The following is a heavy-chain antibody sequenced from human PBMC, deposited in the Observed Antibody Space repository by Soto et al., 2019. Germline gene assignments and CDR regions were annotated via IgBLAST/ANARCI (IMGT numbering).Heavy chain of an antibody. CDR2: ISAYNGNT. D-gene: IGHD3-22*01. V-gene: IGHV1-18*01. Sequence: QVQLVQSGAEVKEPGASVKVSCKASGYTFSSYGIIWVRQAPGQGLEWMGWISAYNGNTKYAQKLQGRGTMTTHTSTSAAYMELRSLRSDDTAVYYCARVTYDSSGHGLDYWGQGTLVTVSS. CDR1: GYTFSSYG. CDR3: ARVTYDSSGHGLDY. J-gene: IGHJ4*02.